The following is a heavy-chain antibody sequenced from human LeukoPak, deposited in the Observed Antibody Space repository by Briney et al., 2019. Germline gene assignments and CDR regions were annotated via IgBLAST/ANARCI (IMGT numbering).Heavy chain of an antibody. CDR2: IHYSGNT. Sequence: SETLSLTCTVSGGSISSSYWSWIRQPPGKGLEWVGHIHYSGNTDYNPSLKSRVSISLDVSKNQFSLNLNSVTAADTAVYYCARAGGVTTAPLDLDIWGRGTLVTVSA. CDR1: GGSISSSY. J-gene: IGHJ2*01. V-gene: IGHV4-59*01. D-gene: IGHD4-17*01. CDR3: ARAGGVTTAPLDLDI.